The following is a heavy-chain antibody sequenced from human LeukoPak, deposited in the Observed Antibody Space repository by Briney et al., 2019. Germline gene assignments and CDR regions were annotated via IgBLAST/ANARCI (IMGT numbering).Heavy chain of an antibody. Sequence: SETLSLTCTVSGGSISSSSYYWGWIRQPPGKGLEWIGSIYYSGSTYYNPSLKSRVTISVDTSKNQFSLKLSSVTAADTAVYYCARHPRGTGSGWYFGAFDIWGQGTMVTVSS. CDR1: GGSISSSSYY. CDR3: ARHPRGTGSGWYFGAFDI. CDR2: IYYSGST. J-gene: IGHJ3*02. D-gene: IGHD6-19*01. V-gene: IGHV4-39*01.